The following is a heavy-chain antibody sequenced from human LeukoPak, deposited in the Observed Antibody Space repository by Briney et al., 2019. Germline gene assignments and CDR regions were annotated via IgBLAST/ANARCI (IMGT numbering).Heavy chain of an antibody. CDR1: GGSLSSYY. J-gene: IGHJ5*02. Sequence: SETLSLTCTVSGGSLSSYYWSWIRQPPGKGLEWVGYIYYSGSTNYNPSLKSRVTISVDTSKNQFSLKLISVTAADTAVYDCARHGPSIAVAGSNWFDPWGQGTLVTVSS. CDR3: ARHGPSIAVAGSNWFDP. CDR2: IYYSGST. V-gene: IGHV4-59*08. D-gene: IGHD6-19*01.